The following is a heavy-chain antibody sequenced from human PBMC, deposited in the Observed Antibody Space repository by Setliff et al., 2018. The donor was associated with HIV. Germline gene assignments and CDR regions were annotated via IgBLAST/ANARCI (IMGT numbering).Heavy chain of an antibody. V-gene: IGHV4-39*02. CDR1: GVSISGPIGITYY. Sequence: PSETLSLTCSVSGVSISGPIGITYYRDWLRQPPGKGLEWIGNIHYSRGSSYNASLKSRVTISLGTSKNHFSLKLSSVAAADTAVYYCARRYHDASGFYNSWGQGVLVTVSS. J-gene: IGHJ4*02. CDR2: IHYSRGS. D-gene: IGHD1-1*01. CDR3: ARRYHDASGFYNS.